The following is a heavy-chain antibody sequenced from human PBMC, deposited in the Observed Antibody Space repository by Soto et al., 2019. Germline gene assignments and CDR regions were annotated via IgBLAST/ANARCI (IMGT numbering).Heavy chain of an antibody. CDR2: ISAYNGNT. D-gene: IGHD1-7*01. Sequence: ASVKVSCKASGYTFTSYGISWVRQAPGQGLEWMGWISAYNGNTNYAQKLQGRVTMTTDTSTSTAYMELRSLRSDDTAVYYCARDFRYRLELYGMDVWGQGTTVTVSS. J-gene: IGHJ6*02. CDR3: ARDFRYRLELYGMDV. V-gene: IGHV1-18*01. CDR1: GYTFTSYG.